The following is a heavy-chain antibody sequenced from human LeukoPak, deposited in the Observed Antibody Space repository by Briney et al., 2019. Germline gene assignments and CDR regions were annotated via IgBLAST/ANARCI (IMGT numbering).Heavy chain of an antibody. Sequence: SETLSLTCTVSGGSISSSSYYWGWIRQPPGKGLEWIGSIYYSGSTYYNPSLKSRVTISVDTSKHQFSLKLSSVTAADTAVYYCARHVRPNFDYWGQGTLVTVSS. CDR3: ARHVRPNFDY. D-gene: IGHD1-1*01. CDR2: IYYSGST. J-gene: IGHJ4*02. CDR1: GGSISSSSYY. V-gene: IGHV4-39*01.